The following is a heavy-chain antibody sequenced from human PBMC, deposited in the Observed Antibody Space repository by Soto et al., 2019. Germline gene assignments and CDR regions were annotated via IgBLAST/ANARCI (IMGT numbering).Heavy chain of an antibody. V-gene: IGHV4-34*01. CDR3: ARDKLLWFGENGKYYFDY. D-gene: IGHD3-10*01. CDR2: INHSGST. CDR1: GGSFSGYY. Sequence: QVQLQQWGAGLLKPSETLSLTCAVYGGSFSGYYWSWIRQPPGKGLEWIGEINHSGSTNYNPSLKSRVTISVDTSKNQFSLKLSSVTAADTAVYYCARDKLLWFGENGKYYFDYWGQGTLVTVSS. J-gene: IGHJ4*02.